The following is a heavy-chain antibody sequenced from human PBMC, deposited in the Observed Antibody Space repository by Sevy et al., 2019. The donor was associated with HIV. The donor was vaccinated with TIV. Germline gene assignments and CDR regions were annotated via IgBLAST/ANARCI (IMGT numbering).Heavy chain of an antibody. J-gene: IGHJ3*02. CDR1: GFTFSIYT. CDR3: AREIVGGPFDI. D-gene: IGHD1-26*01. Sequence: GGSLRLSCAASGFTFSIYTMSWVRQAPGKGLECVSYIVGSSRTIYYADSVKGRFTISRDNAKNSLYLQMNGLRAEDTAVYYCAREIVGGPFDIWGQGTMVTVSS. V-gene: IGHV3-48*01. CDR2: IVGSSRTI.